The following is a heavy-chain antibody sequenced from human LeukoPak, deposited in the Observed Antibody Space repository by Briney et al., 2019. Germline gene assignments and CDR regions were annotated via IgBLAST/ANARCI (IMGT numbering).Heavy chain of an antibody. Sequence: SQTLSLTCAISGDSVSSNSADWNCNRQSPSRDLDSPRRTYNRSKWYNDYAVPVKSRITISPDTSKNQFSRQRNSVTAEDTAVYYCAIVSCALGSGSYYIFDYWSQGTLVTVSS. CDR2: TYNRSKWYN. J-gene: IGHJ4*02. CDR3: AIVSCALGSGSYYIFDY. V-gene: IGHV6-1*01. D-gene: IGHD3-10*01. CDR1: GDSVSSNSAD.